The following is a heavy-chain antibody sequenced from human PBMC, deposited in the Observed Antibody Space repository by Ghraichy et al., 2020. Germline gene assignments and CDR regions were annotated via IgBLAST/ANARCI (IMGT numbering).Heavy chain of an antibody. J-gene: IGHJ4*02. D-gene: IGHD2-15*01. CDR1: GVTFSDHG. V-gene: IGHV3-30*18. CDR2: ITYNGDYK. Sequence: LRLSCGVSGVTFSDHGMHWVRQAAGQGLEWVATITYNGDYKYYADSVKGRFTISRDNSKNTLDLQMNSLRPDDTAVYYCAKDSGRYCSGGSCHDLSDWGRGTLVTVSS. CDR3: AKDSGRYCSGGSCHDLSD.